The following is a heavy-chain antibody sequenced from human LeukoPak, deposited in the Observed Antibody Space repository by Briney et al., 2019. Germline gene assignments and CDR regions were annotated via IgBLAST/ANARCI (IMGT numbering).Heavy chain of an antibody. Sequence: SETLSLTCTVSGGSISSYYWSWIGQPPGKGLERIGYIYYSGSTNYNPSLKSRVTISVDTSKNQFSLKLSSVTAADTAVYYCARVGRSGLQWGFAFDIWGQGTMVTVS. J-gene: IGHJ3*02. CDR3: ARVGRSGLQWGFAFDI. CDR1: GGSISSYY. CDR2: IYYSGST. V-gene: IGHV4-59*01. D-gene: IGHD3-3*01.